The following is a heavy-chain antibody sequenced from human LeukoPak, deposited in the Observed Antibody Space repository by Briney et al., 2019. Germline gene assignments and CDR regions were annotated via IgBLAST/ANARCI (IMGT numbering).Heavy chain of an antibody. CDR1: GGSFSGYY. D-gene: IGHD6-13*01. V-gene: IGHV4-34*01. Sequence: SESLSLTCAVYGGSFSGYYWSWIRQPPGKGLEWIGEINHSGSTNYNPSLKSRVTISVDTSKNQFSLKLSSVTAADTAVYYCARGRIAAAPRSSYFDYWGQGTLVTVSS. CDR3: ARGRIAAAPRSSYFDY. J-gene: IGHJ4*02. CDR2: INHSGST.